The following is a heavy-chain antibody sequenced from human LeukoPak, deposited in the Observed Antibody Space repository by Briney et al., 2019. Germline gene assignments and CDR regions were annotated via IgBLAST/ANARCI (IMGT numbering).Heavy chain of an antibody. CDR2: IKQDGSEK. Sequence: PGGSLRLSCAASGFTFSSYWMSWVRQAPGKGLEWVANIKQDGSEKYYVDSVKGRFTISRDNAKNSLYLQMNSLRAEDTAVYYCARVVYFYLYYFDYWGQGTLVIVSS. CDR1: GFTFSSYW. V-gene: IGHV3-7*01. J-gene: IGHJ4*02. CDR3: ARVVYFYLYYFDY. D-gene: IGHD2/OR15-2a*01.